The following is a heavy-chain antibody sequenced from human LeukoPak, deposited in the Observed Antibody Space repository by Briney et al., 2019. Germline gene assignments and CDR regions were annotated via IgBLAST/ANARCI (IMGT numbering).Heavy chain of an antibody. V-gene: IGHV1-69-2*01. CDR2: VDPEDGET. Sequence: KISCKGSGYTFTDYYMHWVQQAPGKGLEWMGLVDPEDGETIYAEKFQGRVTITADTSTDTAYMELSSLRSEDTAVYYCATGATYYYDSSGYYFWGQGTLVTVSS. CDR3: ATGATYYYDSSGYYF. D-gene: IGHD3-22*01. J-gene: IGHJ4*02. CDR1: GYTFTDYY.